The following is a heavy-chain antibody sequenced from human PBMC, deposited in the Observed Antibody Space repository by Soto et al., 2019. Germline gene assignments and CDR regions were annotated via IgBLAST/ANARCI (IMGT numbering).Heavy chain of an antibody. CDR2: IIPIFGTA. CDR3: ASSAEKLAISSSHFDY. Sequence: QVQLVQSGAEVKKPGSSVKVSCKASGGTFSSYAISWVRQAPGQGLEWMGGIIPIFGTANYAQKFQGRVTITADKSTSTAYMELSSLRSEDTAVYYCASSAEKLAISSSHFDYWGQGTLVTVSS. D-gene: IGHD6-6*01. CDR1: GGTFSSYA. V-gene: IGHV1-69*06. J-gene: IGHJ4*02.